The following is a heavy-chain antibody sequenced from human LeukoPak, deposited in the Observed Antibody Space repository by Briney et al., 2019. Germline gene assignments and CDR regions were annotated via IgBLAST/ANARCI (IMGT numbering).Heavy chain of an antibody. V-gene: IGHV1-2*02. CDR1: GYTFTDYY. D-gene: IGHD3-10*01. J-gene: IGHJ4*02. CDR2: INPNSGGT. Sequence: GASVKVSCKASGYTFTDYYMHWVRQAPGQGLEWMGWINPNSGGTNYAQKFQGRVTMTRDTSISTAYMELSRLRSDDTAVYYCARVGRYYGSGSYYGYWGQGTLVTVSS. CDR3: ARVGRYYGSGSYYGY.